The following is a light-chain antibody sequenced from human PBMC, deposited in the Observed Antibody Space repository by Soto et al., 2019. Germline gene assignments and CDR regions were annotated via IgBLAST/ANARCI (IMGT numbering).Light chain of an antibody. Sequence: QSVLTQPPSVSGAPGQKVPISRSGSSSDIGNNYVSWFQQLPGTAPKLLIYDYNERPAGIPDRFSGSKSGTSATLGITGLQTGDEADYYCGTWDSRLSAHDFGTGTKVTVL. J-gene: IGLJ1*01. CDR1: SSDIGNNY. CDR2: DYN. V-gene: IGLV1-51*01. CDR3: GTWDSRLSAHD.